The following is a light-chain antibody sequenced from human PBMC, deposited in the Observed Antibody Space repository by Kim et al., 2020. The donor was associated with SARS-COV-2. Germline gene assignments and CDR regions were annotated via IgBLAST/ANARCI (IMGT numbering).Light chain of an antibody. CDR2: RDV. J-gene: IGLJ1*01. CDR3: ATWDASLTEYV. V-gene: IGLV1-47*01. Sequence: GQSVTISCSGALSSIESNDVSWYQQVPGWAPKLLIYRDVVRPSGVPDRFSGSKSGHSASLAITGLRSADEALYFCATWDASLTEYVFGPGTKVTVL. CDR1: LSSIESND.